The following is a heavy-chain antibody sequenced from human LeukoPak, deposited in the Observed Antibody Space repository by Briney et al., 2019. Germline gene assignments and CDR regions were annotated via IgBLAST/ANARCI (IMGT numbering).Heavy chain of an antibody. CDR3: ARLIWFGELYYFDY. V-gene: IGHV4-4*09. CDR1: GGSISSYY. J-gene: IGHJ4*02. D-gene: IGHD3-10*01. CDR2: IYTSGST. Sequence: PSETLSLTCTVSGGSISSYYWSWIRQPPGKGLEWIGYIYTSGSTNYNPSLKGRVTISVDTSKNQFSLKLSSVTAADTAVYYCARLIWFGELYYFDYWGQGTLVTVSS.